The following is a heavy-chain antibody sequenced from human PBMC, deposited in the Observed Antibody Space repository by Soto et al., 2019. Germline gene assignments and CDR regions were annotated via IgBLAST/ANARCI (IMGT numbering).Heavy chain of an antibody. J-gene: IGHJ5*02. Sequence: EVQLVQSGGGYAQPGRSLRLSCASSGFAFYDCAFHWVQQAREKGLEWVSGISWTGGTIGYGDSVRGRFTSSRDNARNSLYLQMHSLRVEVTALYYCTRSIGPSCYSAFDPFCQGTLVSVSS. CDR3: TRSIGPSCYSAFDP. CDR2: ISWTGGTI. V-gene: IGHV3-9*01. CDR1: GFAFYDCA. D-gene: IGHD2-15*01.